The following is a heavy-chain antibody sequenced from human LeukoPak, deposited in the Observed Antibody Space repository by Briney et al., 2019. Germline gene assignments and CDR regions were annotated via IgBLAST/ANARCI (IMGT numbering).Heavy chain of an antibody. V-gene: IGHV4-59*01. CDR3: ARDPIRNGFDY. CDR2: IYYSGST. Sequence: SETLSLTCTVSGGSISSYYWSWIRQPPGKGLEWIGYIYYSGSTNYNPSLKSRVTISVDTSKNQFSLKLSSVTAADTAVYYCARDPIRNGFDYWGQGTLVTVSS. CDR1: GGSISSYY. J-gene: IGHJ4*02.